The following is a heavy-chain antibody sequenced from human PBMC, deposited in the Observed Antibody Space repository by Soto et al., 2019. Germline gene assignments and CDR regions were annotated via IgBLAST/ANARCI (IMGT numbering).Heavy chain of an antibody. J-gene: IGHJ5*02. D-gene: IGHD2-21*02. CDR3: ARHPSDFWFDP. CDR2: IYYSGST. CDR1: GGSISSSSYF. Sequence: SETLSLTCTVSGGSISSSSYFWGWIRQPPGKGLECIGSIYYSGSTYYNPSLKSRVTVSVDTSKNQFSLKLSSVTAADTAVYYCARHPSDFWFDPWGQGTLVTVSS. V-gene: IGHV4-39*01.